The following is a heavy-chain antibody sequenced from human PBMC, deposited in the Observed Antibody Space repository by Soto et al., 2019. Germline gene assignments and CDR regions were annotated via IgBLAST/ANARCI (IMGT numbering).Heavy chain of an antibody. V-gene: IGHV4-59*01. D-gene: IGHD5-12*01. Sequence: SETLSLTCTVSGGSISSYYWSWIRQPPGKGLEWIGYIYYRGSTNYNPSLKSRVTISVDTSKNQFSLKLGSVTAADTAVYYCARGEMATIGPAGSFDYWGQGTLVTVSS. CDR3: ARGEMATIGPAGSFDY. CDR1: GGSISSYY. CDR2: IYYRGST. J-gene: IGHJ4*02.